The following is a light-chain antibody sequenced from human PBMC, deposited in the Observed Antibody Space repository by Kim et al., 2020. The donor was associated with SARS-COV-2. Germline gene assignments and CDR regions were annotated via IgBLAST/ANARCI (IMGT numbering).Light chain of an antibody. CDR1: QSIIKR. J-gene: IGKJ4*01. CDR2: DAS. V-gene: IGKV1-5*01. CDR3: QQYSSYSLT. Sequence: DIQMTQSPSTLSASVGDRVTITCRASQSIIKRLAWYQQKPGKAPNLLIYDASSLESGVPSRFSGSGSGTEFTLTISSLQPDDFATYCCQQYSSYSLTFGGGTKMDI.